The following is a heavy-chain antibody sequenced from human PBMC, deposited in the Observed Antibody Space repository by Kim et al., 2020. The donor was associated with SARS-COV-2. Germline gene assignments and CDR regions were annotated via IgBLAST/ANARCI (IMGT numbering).Heavy chain of an antibody. V-gene: IGHV1-2*06. Sequence: ASVKVSCKASGYTFTGYYMHWVRQAPGQGLEWMGRINPNSGGTNYAQKFQGRVTMTRDTSISTAYMELSRLRSDDTAVYYCAREMFFCGGDCYFDYWGQGTLVTVSS. J-gene: IGHJ4*02. CDR1: GYTFTGYY. D-gene: IGHD2-21*02. CDR2: INPNSGGT. CDR3: AREMFFCGGDCYFDY.